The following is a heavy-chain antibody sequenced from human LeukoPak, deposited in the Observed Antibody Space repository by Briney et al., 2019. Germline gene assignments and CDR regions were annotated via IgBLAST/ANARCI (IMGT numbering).Heavy chain of an antibody. V-gene: IGHV1-24*01. J-gene: IGHJ4*02. CDR3: ASMVRGVIIALNY. D-gene: IGHD3-10*01. CDR2: FDPEDGET. CDR1: GYTLTELS. Sequence: ASVKVSCKVSGYTLTELSMHWVRQAPGKGLEWMGGFDPEDGETIYAQKFQGRVTMTKDTSTDTAYVELSSLRSEDTAVYYCASMVRGVIIALNYWGQGTLVTVSS.